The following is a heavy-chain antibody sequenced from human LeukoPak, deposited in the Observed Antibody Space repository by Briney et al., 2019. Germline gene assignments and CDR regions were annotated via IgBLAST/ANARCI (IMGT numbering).Heavy chain of an antibody. CDR3: AKAENARVMTPDYIDL. CDR1: GGSFSGYY. V-gene: IGHV4-34*01. D-gene: IGHD2-8*01. J-gene: IGHJ6*03. Sequence: PSETLSLTCAVYGGSFSGYYWSWIRQPPGKGLEWIGEINHSGSTNYNPSLKSRVTISVDTSKNQFSLKLSSVTAEDTAVYFCAKAENARVMTPDYIDLWGQGTTVTVSS. CDR2: INHSGST.